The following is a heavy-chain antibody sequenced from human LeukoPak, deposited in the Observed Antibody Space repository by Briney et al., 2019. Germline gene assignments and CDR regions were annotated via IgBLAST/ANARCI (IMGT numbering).Heavy chain of an antibody. CDR2: IYYSGST. CDR1: GGSISSSSYY. J-gene: IGHJ4*02. CDR3: ARGYSGYDYGVFY. V-gene: IGHV4-39*07. Sequence: SETLSLTCTVSGGSISSSSYYWGWIRQPPGKGLEWIGSIYYSGSTYYNPSVKSRVTIFVDTSKNQFSLKLSSVTAADTAVYYCARGYSGYDYGVFYWGQGTLVTVSS. D-gene: IGHD5-12*01.